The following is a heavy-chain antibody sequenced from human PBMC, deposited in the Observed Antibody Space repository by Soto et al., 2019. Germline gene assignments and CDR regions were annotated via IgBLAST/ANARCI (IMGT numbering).Heavy chain of an antibody. CDR1: GGTFSSYA. D-gene: IGHD6-13*01. CDR2: IIPIFGTA. CDR3: ASGSIAAAGSYYYYYGMDV. V-gene: IGHV1-69*13. J-gene: IGHJ6*02. Sequence: SVKVSCKASGGTFSSYAISWVRQAPGQGLEWMGGIIPIFGTANYAQKFQGRVTITADESTSTAYMELSSLRYEDTAVYYCASGSIAAAGSYYYYYGMDVWGQGTTVTVSS.